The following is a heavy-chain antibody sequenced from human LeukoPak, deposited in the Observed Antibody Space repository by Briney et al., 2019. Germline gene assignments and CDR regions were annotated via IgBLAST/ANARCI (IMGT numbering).Heavy chain of an antibody. CDR1: GGSISSSSYY. CDR2: IYYSGST. Sequence: SETLSLTCTVSGGSISSSSYYWGWIRQPPGKGLEWIGSIYYSGSTYYNPSLKSRVTISVDTSKNQFSLKLSSVTAADTAVYYCARWGGVGSGWYRGSIDYWGQGTLVTVSS. D-gene: IGHD6-19*01. V-gene: IGHV4-39*01. CDR3: ARWGGVGSGWYRGSIDY. J-gene: IGHJ4*02.